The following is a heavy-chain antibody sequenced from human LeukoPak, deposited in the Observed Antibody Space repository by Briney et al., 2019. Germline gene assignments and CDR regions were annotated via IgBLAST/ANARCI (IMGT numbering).Heavy chain of an antibody. D-gene: IGHD1-1*01. CDR2: INHSGST. Sequence: PSETLSLTCAVYGGSFSGYYCSWIRRPPGKGLEWIGEINHSGSTNYNPSLKSRVTISVDTSKNQFSLKLSSVTAADTAVYYCARDEIGTTMTYYYGMDVWGKGTTVTVSS. CDR1: GGSFSGYY. CDR3: ARDEIGTTMTYYYGMDV. V-gene: IGHV4-34*01. J-gene: IGHJ6*04.